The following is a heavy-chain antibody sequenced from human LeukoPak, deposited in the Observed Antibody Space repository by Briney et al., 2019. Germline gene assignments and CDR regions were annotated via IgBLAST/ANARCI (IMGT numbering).Heavy chain of an antibody. D-gene: IGHD3-10*02. CDR2: FDPEDGET. J-gene: IGHJ3*02. CDR3: ARGVLCFLPGALDM. Sequence: ASVKVSCKVSGYTLTELSMHWVRQAPGKGPEWMGGFDPEDGETIYAEQFQGRVSITADPSTDTACRELSSLTSEDTAVHYCARGVLCFLPGALDMWGEGTMVTVSS. CDR1: GYTLTELS. V-gene: IGHV1-24*01.